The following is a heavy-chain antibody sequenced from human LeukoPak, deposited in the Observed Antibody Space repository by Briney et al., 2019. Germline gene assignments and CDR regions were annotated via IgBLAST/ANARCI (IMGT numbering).Heavy chain of an antibody. CDR2: INTFNGNT. J-gene: IGHJ6*03. Sequence: ASVKVSCKAAGYTFSKFAIHWVRQAPGQGLEWMGWINTFNGNTDFAQELQGRVTMTTDTSTSTAYLKLRSLTSDDTAVYYCARRGAARPPYFYYYLDVWGEGTTVTVSS. CDR3: ARRGAARPPYFYYYLDV. V-gene: IGHV1-18*01. D-gene: IGHD6-6*01. CDR1: GYTFSKFA.